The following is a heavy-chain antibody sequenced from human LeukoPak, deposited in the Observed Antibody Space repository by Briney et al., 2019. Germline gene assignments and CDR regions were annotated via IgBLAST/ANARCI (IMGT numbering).Heavy chain of an antibody. Sequence: SVKVSCKASGGTFSSYALSWVRQAPGQGLEWMGRIIPIIGIVNYAQKFQGRVTITADKSTSTAYMELSSLRSEGTAVYYCASPERGGYCSGGSCYLNYWGQGTLVTVSS. J-gene: IGHJ4*02. CDR1: GGTFSSYA. CDR3: ASPERGGYCSGGSCYLNY. V-gene: IGHV1-69*04. CDR2: IIPIIGIV. D-gene: IGHD2-15*01.